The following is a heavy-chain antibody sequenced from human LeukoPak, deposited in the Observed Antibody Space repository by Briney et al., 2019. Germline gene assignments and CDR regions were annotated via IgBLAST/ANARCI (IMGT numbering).Heavy chain of an antibody. CDR3: AREYSGHDY. D-gene: IGHD5-12*01. CDR1: GGSISSSSYY. V-gene: IGHV4-39*07. Sequence: SETLSLTCTVSGGSISSSSYYWGWIRQPPGKGLEWIGSIYYSGSTYYNPSLKSRVTISVDTSKNQFSLKLSSVTAADTAVYYCAREYSGHDYWGQGTLVTVSS. CDR2: IYYSGST. J-gene: IGHJ4*02.